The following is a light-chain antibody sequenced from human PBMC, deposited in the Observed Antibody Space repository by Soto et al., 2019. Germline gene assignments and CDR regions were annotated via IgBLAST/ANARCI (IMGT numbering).Light chain of an antibody. J-gene: IGKJ1*01. Sequence: EIMMTQSPATLSVSPGERATLSCRASQSVSSNLAWYQQKPGQAPRLLIYGASSRATGIPVRFSGSGSGTEFTLTISSLQSEDFAVYYCQEYNNWPLTFGQGTKVDIK. CDR2: GAS. CDR1: QSVSSN. V-gene: IGKV3-15*01. CDR3: QEYNNWPLT.